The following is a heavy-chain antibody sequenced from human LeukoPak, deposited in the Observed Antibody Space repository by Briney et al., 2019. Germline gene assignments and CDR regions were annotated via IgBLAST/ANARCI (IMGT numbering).Heavy chain of an antibody. CDR1: GGSISSYY. J-gene: IGHJ4*02. D-gene: IGHD3-3*01. CDR2: IYTSGST. V-gene: IGHV4-4*07. CDR3: ARDNYDFWSGQSYYFDY. Sequence: ASETLSLTCTVSGGSISSYYWSWIRQPAGKGLEWIGRIYTSGSTNHNPSLKSRVTMSVDTSKNQFSLKLSSVTAADTAVYYCARDNYDFWSGQSYYFDYWGQGTLVTVSS.